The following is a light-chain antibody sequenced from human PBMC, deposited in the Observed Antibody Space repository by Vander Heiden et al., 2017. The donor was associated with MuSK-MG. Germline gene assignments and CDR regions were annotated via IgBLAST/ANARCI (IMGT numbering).Light chain of an antibody. Sequence: EIVMTQSPATLSVSPGERATPSCRASQSVSSNLAWYQQKPGQAPRLLIYGASTRATGIPARFSGSGYGTEFTLTISSRQSEDFAVYYCQQYKNWPPYTFGQGTKMEIK. CDR3: QQYKNWPPYT. V-gene: IGKV3-15*01. CDR1: QSVSSN. J-gene: IGKJ2*01. CDR2: GAS.